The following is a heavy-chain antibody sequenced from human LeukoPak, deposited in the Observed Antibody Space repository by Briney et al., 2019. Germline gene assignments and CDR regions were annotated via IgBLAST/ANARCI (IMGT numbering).Heavy chain of an antibody. Sequence: GGSLRLSCAASGFTFSSYWMSWVRQAPGKGLEWVANIKQDGSEKYYVDSVKGRFTISRDNSKNTLYLQMNSLRAEDTAVYYCAKGEQQLVRRAEAFDYWGQGTLVTVSS. D-gene: IGHD6-13*01. J-gene: IGHJ4*02. CDR1: GFTFSSYW. CDR3: AKGEQQLVRRAEAFDY. CDR2: IKQDGSEK. V-gene: IGHV3-7*03.